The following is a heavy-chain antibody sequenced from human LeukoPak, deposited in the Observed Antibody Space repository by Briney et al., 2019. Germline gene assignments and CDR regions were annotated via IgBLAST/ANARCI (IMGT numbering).Heavy chain of an antibody. CDR2: IYTSGST. D-gene: IGHD2-2*01. CDR1: GGSTSSGSYY. V-gene: IGHV4-61*02. Sequence: PSQTLSLTCTVSGGSTSSGSYYWSWIRQPAGKGLEWIGRIYTSGSTNYNPSLKSRVTISVDTSKNQFSLKLSSVTAADTAVYYCARDRSVPAAMGWFDPWGQGTLVTVSS. J-gene: IGHJ5*02. CDR3: ARDRSVPAAMGWFDP.